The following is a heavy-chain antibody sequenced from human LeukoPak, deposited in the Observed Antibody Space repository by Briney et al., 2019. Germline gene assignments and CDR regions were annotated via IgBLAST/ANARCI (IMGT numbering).Heavy chain of an antibody. CDR2: ISSNGDTI. Sequence: PWGSLRLSCAASGFTFSSYEMNWVRQAPGKGLEWVSYISSNGDTIYYPDSVKGRFTISRDNAKNSLYLQMNSLRAEDTSIYYCVRRFVGDAFDVWGQGTVVTVSS. V-gene: IGHV3-48*03. CDR3: VRRFVGDAFDV. D-gene: IGHD3-3*01. CDR1: GFTFSSYE. J-gene: IGHJ3*01.